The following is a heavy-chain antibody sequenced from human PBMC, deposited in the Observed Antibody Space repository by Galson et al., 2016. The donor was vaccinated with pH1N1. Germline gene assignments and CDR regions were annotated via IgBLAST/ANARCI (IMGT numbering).Heavy chain of an antibody. CDR1: GFTFSTYA. CDR3: ARETPYSGGWGYYYGMDV. CDR2: TSYDGSNK. Sequence: SLRLSCAASGFTFSTYAMHWVRQAPGKGLEWVALTSYDGSNKYYADSVKGRFTISRDNSKNTLYLEMNSLRAEDTAVYHCARETPYSGGWGYYYGMDVWGQGTTVTVSS. J-gene: IGHJ6*02. V-gene: IGHV3-30-3*01. D-gene: IGHD6-19*01.